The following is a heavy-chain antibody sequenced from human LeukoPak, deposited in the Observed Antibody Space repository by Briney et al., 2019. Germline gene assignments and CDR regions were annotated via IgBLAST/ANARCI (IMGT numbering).Heavy chain of an antibody. D-gene: IGHD1-26*01. Sequence: GGSLRLSCAASGFTFSSYAMSWVRQAPGNGLEWVSAISGSGGSTYYADSVKGRFTISRDNSKNTLYLQMNSLRAEDTAVYYCAKDRSPVGPTTGDAFDIWGQGTMVTVSS. CDR2: ISGSGGST. V-gene: IGHV3-23*01. CDR1: GFTFSSYA. CDR3: AKDRSPVGPTTGDAFDI. J-gene: IGHJ3*02.